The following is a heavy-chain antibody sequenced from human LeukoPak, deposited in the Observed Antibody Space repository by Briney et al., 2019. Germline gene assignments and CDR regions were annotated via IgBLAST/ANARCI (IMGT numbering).Heavy chain of an antibody. J-gene: IGHJ4*02. CDR1: GYTFTGYY. D-gene: IGHD6-13*01. Sequence: ASVKVSCKASGYTFTGYYMHWVRQAPGQGLEWMGWINPNSGGTNYAQKFQGRVTMTRDTSISTAYMELSRLRSDDTAVYYCARGGGRYSSSWPLDYWGQGTLVTVSS. V-gene: IGHV1-2*02. CDR2: INPNSGGT. CDR3: ARGGGRYSSSWPLDY.